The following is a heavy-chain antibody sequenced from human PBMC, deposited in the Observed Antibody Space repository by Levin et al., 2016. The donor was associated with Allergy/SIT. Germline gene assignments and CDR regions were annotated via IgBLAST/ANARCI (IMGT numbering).Heavy chain of an antibody. CDR2: INWNGANT. V-gene: IGHV3-20*04. CDR1: GFTFDDYG. CDR3: TRDFDIVVEVDAPLANGMDV. J-gene: IGHJ6*02. D-gene: IGHD2-15*01. Sequence: GSLRLSCAASGFTFDDYGMSWVRQAPGKGLEWISGINWNGANTRYVDSVRGRFTISRDNAKNSLYLQMNSLRAEDTAVYYCTRDFDIVVEVDAPLANGMDVWGQGTTVTVSS.